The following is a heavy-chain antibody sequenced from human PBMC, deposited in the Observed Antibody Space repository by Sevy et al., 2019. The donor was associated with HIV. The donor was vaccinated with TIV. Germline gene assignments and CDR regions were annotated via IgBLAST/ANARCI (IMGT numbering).Heavy chain of an antibody. Sequence: ASVKVSCKASGYTFTSYAMHWVRQAPGQRLEWMGWINAGNGNTKHTQKFQGRVTITRDTSASTAYMELSSLRSEDTAVYYCAREATMIVVGGGAFDIWGQGTMVTVSS. V-gene: IGHV1-3*01. J-gene: IGHJ3*02. D-gene: IGHD3-22*01. CDR2: INAGNGNT. CDR1: GYTFTSYA. CDR3: AREATMIVVGGGAFDI.